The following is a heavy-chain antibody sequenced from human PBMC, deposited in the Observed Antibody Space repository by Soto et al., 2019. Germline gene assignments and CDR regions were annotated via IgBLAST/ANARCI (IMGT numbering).Heavy chain of an antibody. CDR2: ISSSSSYI. CDR1: GFTFSSYS. V-gene: IGHV3-21*01. J-gene: IGHJ6*01. Sequence: EVQLVESGGGLVKPGGSLRLSCAASGFTFSSYSMNWVRQAPGKGLEWVSSISSSSSYIYYADSVKGRFTISRDNAKNSLYLQMNSLRAEDTAVYYCARDGGDDFWSGYYVYYYGMDVW. CDR3: ARDGGDDFWSGYYVYYYGMDV. D-gene: IGHD3-3*01.